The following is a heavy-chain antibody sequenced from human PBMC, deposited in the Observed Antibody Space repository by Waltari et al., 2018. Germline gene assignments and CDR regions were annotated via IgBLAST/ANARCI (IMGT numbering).Heavy chain of an antibody. Sequence: EVQLVESGGGLVQPGGSLKLSCAASGFTFSRYYMDWVRQAPGKGLERVANIKQDGSEKFYLDSVKGRFTISRDNAKNSLYLQINSLRAEDTAVYYCARAGIGTYYYFDLWGRGTLVTVSS. CDR2: IKQDGSEK. D-gene: IGHD1-26*01. J-gene: IGHJ2*01. CDR3: ARAGIGTYYYFDL. V-gene: IGHV3-7*01. CDR1: GFTFSRYY.